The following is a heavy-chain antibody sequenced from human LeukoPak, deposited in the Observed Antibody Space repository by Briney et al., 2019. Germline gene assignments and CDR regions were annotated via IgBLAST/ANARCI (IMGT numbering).Heavy chain of an antibody. J-gene: IGHJ4*02. CDR3: ARLLSNYGDYVSLADY. CDR2: IYPGDSDT. CDR1: GYSFTSYW. Sequence: GESLKISCQGSGYSFTSYWIGWVRQMPGKGLEWMGIIYPGDSDTRYSPSFQGQVTISADKSISTAYLQWSSLKASDTAMYYCARLLSNYGDYVSLADYWGQGTLVTVSS. V-gene: IGHV5-51*01. D-gene: IGHD4-17*01.